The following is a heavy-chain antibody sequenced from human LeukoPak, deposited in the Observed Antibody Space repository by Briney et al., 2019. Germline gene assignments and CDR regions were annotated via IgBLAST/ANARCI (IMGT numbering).Heavy chain of an antibody. J-gene: IGHJ4*02. V-gene: IGHV4-39*01. CDR2: IYYSGST. D-gene: IGHD3-22*01. Sequence: SETLSLTCAVYGGSFSGYYWGWIRQPPGKGLEWIGSIYYSGSTYYNPSLKGRVTISVDTSKNQFSLKLSSVTAADTAVYYCASVKLHYYDSSGYKKPFDYWGQGTLVTVSS. CDR1: GGSFSGYY. CDR3: ASVKLHYYDSSGYKKPFDY.